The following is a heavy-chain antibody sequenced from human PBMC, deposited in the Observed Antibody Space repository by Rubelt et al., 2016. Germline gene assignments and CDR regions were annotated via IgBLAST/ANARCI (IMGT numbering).Heavy chain of an antibody. D-gene: IGHD6-13*01. Sequence: QVQLQQWGAGLLKPSETLSLTCAVYGGSFSGYYWSWIRQPPGKGLEWIGEINHRGSTNYNPSLKQRVTKSVDTSKNQFALKLRSVTAADTAVYYWARGRRGSSSWLGRDYYGMDVWGQGTTVTVSS. J-gene: IGHJ6*02. CDR2: INHRGST. V-gene: IGHV4-34*01. CDR1: GGSFSGYY. CDR3: ARGRRGSSSWLGRDYYGMDV.